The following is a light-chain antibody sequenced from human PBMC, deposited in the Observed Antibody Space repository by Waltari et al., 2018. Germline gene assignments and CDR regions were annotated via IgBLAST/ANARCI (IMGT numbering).Light chain of an antibody. CDR2: WAS. Sequence: DIVMTQSPDSLAVSLGERATINCKSSQNVLYSSNNKNYLAWYQQKPGQSANLLIYWASTRESGVPDRFSGSGSGTDFTLTISSLQAEDVAVYYCQQYYSTPYTFGQGTKLEIK. J-gene: IGKJ2*01. V-gene: IGKV4-1*01. CDR1: QNVLYSSNNKNY. CDR3: QQYYSTPYT.